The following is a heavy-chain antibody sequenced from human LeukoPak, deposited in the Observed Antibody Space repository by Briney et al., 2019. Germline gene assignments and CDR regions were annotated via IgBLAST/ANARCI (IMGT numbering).Heavy chain of an antibody. Sequence: GRFLRLSCAASGFTFSSYAMHWVRQAPGKGLEWVSAISGSGGSTYYADSVKGRFTISRDNSKNTLYLQMNSLTAEDTAVYYCAKPGKDYYGSGSYYGYWGQGTLVTVSS. CDR3: AKPGKDYYGSGSYYGY. D-gene: IGHD3-10*01. CDR2: ISGSGGST. J-gene: IGHJ4*02. CDR1: GFTFSSYA. V-gene: IGHV3-23*01.